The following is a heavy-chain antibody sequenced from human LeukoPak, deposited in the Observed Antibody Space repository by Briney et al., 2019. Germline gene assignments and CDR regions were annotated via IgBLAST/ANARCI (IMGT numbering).Heavy chain of an antibody. Sequence: GASVKVSCKVSGYTFIENYIHWVRQAPGQGLEWMGLINPHTGAANYSQKFQGRVTMTRDTSISTAYMYLTRLRFDDTAVYYCARGKSGYSPWGQGTPVTVPS. CDR1: GYTFIENY. J-gene: IGHJ4*02. V-gene: IGHV1-2*02. CDR2: INPHTGAA. D-gene: IGHD3-3*01. CDR3: ARGKSGYSP.